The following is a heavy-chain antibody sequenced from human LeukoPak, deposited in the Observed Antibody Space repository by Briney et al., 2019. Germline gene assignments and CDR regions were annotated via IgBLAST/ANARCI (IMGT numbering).Heavy chain of an antibody. CDR2: IYYSGST. Sequence: PSETLSLTCTVSVGSISISSYYWGWIRQPPGKGLEWIGSIYYSGSTYNKPSLKSRVTISVDTSKNQFSLKVSSVTAADTAVYYCARQGRRMGYDFWSGYRHFDYWGQGTLVTVSS. D-gene: IGHD3-3*01. CDR1: VGSISISSYY. V-gene: IGHV4-39*01. CDR3: ARQGRRMGYDFWSGYRHFDY. J-gene: IGHJ4*02.